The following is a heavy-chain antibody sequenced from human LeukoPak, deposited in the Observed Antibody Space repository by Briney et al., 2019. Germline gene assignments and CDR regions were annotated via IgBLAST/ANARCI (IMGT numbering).Heavy chain of an antibody. Sequence: ATVKVSCKASGYTFTSYGISWVRQAPGQGLEWMGIINPSGGSTSYAQKFQGRVTMTRDTSTSTVYMELSSLRSEDTAVYYCARDGAFSYDSDNLNAFDIWGQGTMVTVSS. CDR3: ARDGAFSYDSDNLNAFDI. CDR1: GYTFTSYG. CDR2: INPSGGST. J-gene: IGHJ3*02. D-gene: IGHD3-16*01. V-gene: IGHV1-46*01.